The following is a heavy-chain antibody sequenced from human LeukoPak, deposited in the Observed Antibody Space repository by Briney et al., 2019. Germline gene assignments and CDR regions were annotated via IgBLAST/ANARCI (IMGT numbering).Heavy chain of an antibody. D-gene: IGHD6-13*01. CDR2: ISYDGSNK. CDR1: GFTFSSYA. CDR3: ARDLFRYLAAAGYGY. Sequence: GGALRLSCAASGFTFSSYAMHWVRQAPGKGLEWVAVISYDGSNKYYADSVKGRFTISRDNSKNTLYLQMNSLRAEDTAVYYCARDLFRYLAAAGYGYCGQATLATAPS. J-gene: IGHJ1*01. V-gene: IGHV3-30-3*01.